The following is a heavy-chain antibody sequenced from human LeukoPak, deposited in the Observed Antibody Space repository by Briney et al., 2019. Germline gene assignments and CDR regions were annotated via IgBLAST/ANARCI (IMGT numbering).Heavy chain of an antibody. D-gene: IGHD2-2*01. J-gene: IGHJ3*02. CDR3: AVSVGPDAFDI. CDR2: INHSGST. V-gene: IGHV4-34*01. CDR1: GGSFSGCY. Sequence: SETLSLTCAVYGGSFSGCYWSWIRQPPGKGLEWIGKINHSGSTNYNPSLKSRVTISVDTSKNQFSLKLSSVTAADTAVYYCAVSVGPDAFDIWGQGTMVTVSS.